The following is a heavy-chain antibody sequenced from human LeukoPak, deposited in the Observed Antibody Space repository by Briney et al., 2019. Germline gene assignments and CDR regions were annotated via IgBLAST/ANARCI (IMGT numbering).Heavy chain of an antibody. V-gene: IGHV1-69*05. D-gene: IGHD6-13*01. CDR2: IIPIFGTA. CDR1: GGTFSSYA. J-gene: IGHJ6*03. CDR3: ARSIAAAGTYYYYYMDV. Sequence: GASVKVSCKASGGTFSSYAISWVRQAPGQGLEWMGGIIPIFGTANYAQKFQGRVTITTDESTGTAYMELSSLRSEDTAVYYCARSIAAAGTYYYYYMDVWGKGTTVTVSS.